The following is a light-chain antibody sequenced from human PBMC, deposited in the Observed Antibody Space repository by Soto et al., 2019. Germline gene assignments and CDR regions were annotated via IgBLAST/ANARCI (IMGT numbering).Light chain of an antibody. V-gene: IGKV3-20*01. Sequence: EIVLTQSPGTLSLSPGERATLSCRASQSVSSSYLAWYQQKPGQAPRLLIYGASSRGTGIPDRFSASGSGTDLTLTITRLDPEAFTVYDCQQYGSSHWTFGQAPNVEIK. J-gene: IGKJ1*01. CDR2: GAS. CDR3: QQYGSSHWT. CDR1: QSVSSSY.